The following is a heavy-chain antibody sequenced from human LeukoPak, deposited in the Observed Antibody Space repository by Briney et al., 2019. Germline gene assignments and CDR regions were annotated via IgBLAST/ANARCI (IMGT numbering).Heavy chain of an antibody. D-gene: IGHD2-15*01. CDR3: ARPSGYCSGGSCFPFDC. CDR1: GFTLSSYC. J-gene: IGHJ4*02. Sequence: GGSLRLSCVASGFTLSSYCMTWVRQAPGKGLEWVANIKQDESEKYYVDSVKGRFTISRDNAKNSLYLQMNSLRAEDTAVYYCARPSGYCSGGSCFPFDCWGQGILVTVSS. CDR2: IKQDESEK. V-gene: IGHV3-7*04.